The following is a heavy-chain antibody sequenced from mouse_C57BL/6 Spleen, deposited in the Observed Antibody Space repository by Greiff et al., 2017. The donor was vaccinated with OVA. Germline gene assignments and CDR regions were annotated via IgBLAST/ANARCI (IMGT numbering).Heavy chain of an antibody. CDR1: GYTFTSYW. Sequence: QVQLQQPGAELVMPGASVKLSCKASGYTFTSYWMHWVKQRPGQGLEWIGEIDPSDSYTNYNQKFKGKSTLTVDKSSSTAYMQLSSLTSEDSAVYYCARSPSYDYVAYWGQGTLVTVSA. V-gene: IGHV1-69*01. CDR2: IDPSDSYT. CDR3: ARSPSYDYVAY. J-gene: IGHJ3*01. D-gene: IGHD2-4*01.